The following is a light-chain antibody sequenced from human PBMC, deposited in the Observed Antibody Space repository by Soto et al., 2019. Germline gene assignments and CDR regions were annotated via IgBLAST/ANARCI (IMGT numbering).Light chain of an antibody. CDR2: EVT. CDR1: SSDVGTYNL. J-gene: IGLJ3*02. V-gene: IGLV2-23*02. CDR3: CSYAGSRLWV. Sequence: QSALTQPASVSGSPGQSITISCTGTSSDVGTYNLVSWYQQHPGKAPKVLIYEVTKRPSGVSNRFSGSKSGNTGSLTISGLQAEDEADYYCCSYAGSRLWVFGGGTKLTVL.